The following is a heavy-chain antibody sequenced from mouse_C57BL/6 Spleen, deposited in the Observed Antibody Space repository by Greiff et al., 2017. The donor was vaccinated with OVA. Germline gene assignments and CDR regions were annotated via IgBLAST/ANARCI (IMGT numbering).Heavy chain of an antibody. CDR3: ARSYGSSVDY. Sequence: EVQVVESGGGLVKPGGSLKLSCAASGFTFSSYAMSWVRQTPETRLEWVATISDGGSYTYYPDNVKGRFTISRDNAKNNLYLQMSHLKSEDTAMYYCARSYGSSVDYWGQGTTLTVSS. D-gene: IGHD1-1*01. V-gene: IGHV5-4*01. CDR1: GFTFSSYA. J-gene: IGHJ2*01. CDR2: ISDGGSYT.